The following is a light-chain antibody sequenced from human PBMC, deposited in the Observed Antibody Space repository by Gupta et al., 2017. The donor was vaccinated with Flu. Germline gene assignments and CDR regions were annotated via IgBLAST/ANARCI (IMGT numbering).Light chain of an antibody. Sequence: TCSGDILEKKYARWFQQKPGQAPLLVIYKDSGRPSGIPERFSGSSSGTTVTLTISGAQVEDEAVFYCYAAADNSAVFGGGTRVTVL. CDR2: KDS. J-gene: IGLJ3*02. V-gene: IGLV3-27*01. CDR1: ILEKKY. CDR3: YAAADNSAV.